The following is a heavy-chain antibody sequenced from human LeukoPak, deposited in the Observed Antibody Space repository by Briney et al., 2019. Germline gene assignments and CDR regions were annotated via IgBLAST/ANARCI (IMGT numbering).Heavy chain of an antibody. CDR1: GGSVSSGRFY. J-gene: IGHJ4*02. CDR3: AAGYSSIIDY. D-gene: IGHD6-13*01. V-gene: IGHV4-61*01. Sequence: SETLSLTCTVSGGSVSSGRFYWSWIRQPPGKGLEWVGYIYYTGSARYNPSLKSRVTISVDTSKNQFSLKLISVTAADTAVYYCAAGYSSIIDYWGQGTLVTVSS. CDR2: IYYTGSA.